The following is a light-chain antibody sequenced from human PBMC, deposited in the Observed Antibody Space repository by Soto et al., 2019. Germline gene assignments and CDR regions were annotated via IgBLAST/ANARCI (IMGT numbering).Light chain of an antibody. CDR1: QSVSSSY. V-gene: IGKV3-20*01. CDR2: GAS. J-gene: IGKJ1*01. Sequence: DILLTQSPGTLSLSPGDRATLSCRASQSVSSSYLAWYQQKPGQAPRLLIYGASSMATGIPDRFSGSGSGADFTLTISRLEPEDFAVYYCQQYGSSPGTFGQGTKVDIK. CDR3: QQYGSSPGT.